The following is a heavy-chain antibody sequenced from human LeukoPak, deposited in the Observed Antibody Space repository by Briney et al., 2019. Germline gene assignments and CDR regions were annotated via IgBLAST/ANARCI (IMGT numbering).Heavy chain of an antibody. V-gene: IGHV3-21*01. D-gene: IGHD1-26*01. CDR3: ASQATTAD. CDR1: GGSFSGYY. CDR2: ISSSSSYI. J-gene: IGHJ4*02. Sequence: ETLSLTCAVYGGSFSGYYWSWIRQAPGKGLEWVSSISSSSSYIYYADSVKGRFTISRDNAKNSLYLQMNSLRAEDTAVYYCASQATTADWGQGTLVTVSS.